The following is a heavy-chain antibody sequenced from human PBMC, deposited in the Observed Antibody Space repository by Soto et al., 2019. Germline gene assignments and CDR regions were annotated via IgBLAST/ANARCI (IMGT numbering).Heavy chain of an antibody. CDR2: IYYSGST. J-gene: IGHJ6*04. V-gene: IGHV4-59*01. CDR1: GGSISSYY. D-gene: IGHD4-17*01. Sequence: SETLSLTCTVSGGSISSYYWSWIRQPPGKGLEWIGYIYYSGSTNYNPSLKSRVTISVDTSKNQFSLKLSSVTAADTAVYYCARDGSVTLDVWGKGTTVTVSS. CDR3: ARDGSVTLDV.